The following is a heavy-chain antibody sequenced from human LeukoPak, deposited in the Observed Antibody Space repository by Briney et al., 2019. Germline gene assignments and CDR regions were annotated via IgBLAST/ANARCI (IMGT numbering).Heavy chain of an antibody. D-gene: IGHD3-3*01. CDR1: GDSISSSSYY. CDR2: FYYSGST. J-gene: IGHJ6*03. Sequence: PSETLSLTCTVSGDSISSSSYYWGWIRQPPGKGLEWIVSFYYSGSTYYNPSLKSRVTISVDTSKNQFSLKLSSVTAADTAVYYCAREFWSGSYYYYYMDVWGKGTTVTVSS. CDR3: AREFWSGSYYYYYMDV. V-gene: IGHV4-39*07.